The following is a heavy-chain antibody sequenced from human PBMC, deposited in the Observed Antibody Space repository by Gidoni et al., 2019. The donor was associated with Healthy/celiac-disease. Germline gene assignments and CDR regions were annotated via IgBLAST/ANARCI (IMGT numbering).Heavy chain of an antibody. D-gene: IGHD2-2*01. CDR3: AAGYCSSTSCFQSYYYYGMDV. V-gene: IGHV1-18*01. CDR1: GYTFTSYG. J-gene: IGHJ6*02. Sequence: QVQLVQSGAEVKKPGASVKVSCKASGYTFTSYGISWVRQAPGQGLEWMGWISAYNGNTNYAQKLQGRVTMTTDTSTSTAYMELRSLRSDDTAVYYCAAGYCSSTSCFQSYYYYGMDVWGQGTTVTVSS. CDR2: ISAYNGNT.